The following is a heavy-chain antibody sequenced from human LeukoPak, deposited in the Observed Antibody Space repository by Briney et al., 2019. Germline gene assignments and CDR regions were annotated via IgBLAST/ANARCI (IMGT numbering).Heavy chain of an antibody. CDR1: GGSISSYY. CDR3: ASTRIAATVPNLNY. V-gene: IGHV4-59*08. CDR2: IYYSGST. J-gene: IGHJ4*02. D-gene: IGHD6-13*01. Sequence: KSSETLSLTCTVSGGSISSYYWSWIRQPPGKGLEWIGYIYYSGSTNYNPSLKSRVTISVDTSKNQFSLKLSSVTAADTAVYYCASTRIAATVPNLNYWGQGTLVTVSS.